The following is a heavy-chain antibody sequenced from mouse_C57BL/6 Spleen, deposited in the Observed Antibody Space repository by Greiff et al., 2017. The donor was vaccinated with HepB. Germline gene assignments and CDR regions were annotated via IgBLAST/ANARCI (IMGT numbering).Heavy chain of an antibody. V-gene: IGHV1-61*01. D-gene: IGHD2-4*01. CDR1: GYTFTSYW. CDR2: IYPSDSET. Sequence: QVQLQQPGAELVRPGSSVKLSCKASGYTFTSYWMDWVKQRPGQGLEWIGNIYPSDSETHYNQKFKDKATLTVDKSSSTAYMQLSSLTSEDSAVYYCAREGLPPYYFDYWGQGTTLTVSS. J-gene: IGHJ2*01. CDR3: AREGLPPYYFDY.